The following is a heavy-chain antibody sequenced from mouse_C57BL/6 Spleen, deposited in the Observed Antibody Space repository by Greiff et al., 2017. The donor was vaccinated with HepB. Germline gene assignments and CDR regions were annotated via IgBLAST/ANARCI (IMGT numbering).Heavy chain of an antibody. D-gene: IGHD1-1*01. CDR1: GYAFSSYW. Sequence: VQLQESGAELVKPGASVKISCKASGYAFSSYWMNWVKQRPGKGLEWIGQIYPGDGDTNYNGKFKGKATLTADKSSSTAYMQLSSLTSEDSAVYFCAPITTVARGYAMDYWGQGTSVTVSS. J-gene: IGHJ4*01. CDR3: APITTVARGYAMDY. CDR2: IYPGDGDT. V-gene: IGHV1-80*01.